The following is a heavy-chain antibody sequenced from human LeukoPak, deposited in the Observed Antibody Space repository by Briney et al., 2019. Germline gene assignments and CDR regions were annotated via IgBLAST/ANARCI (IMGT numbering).Heavy chain of an antibody. D-gene: IGHD7-27*01. J-gene: IGHJ4*02. V-gene: IGHV3-23*01. CDR1: GFTVTTLA. Sequence: GGSLRLSCAASGFTVTTLAMTWVRQAPGKGLEWVSVIGESDGRTYYADSVKGRFTISRDESKNTLYLQMNSLRAEDTAVYYCAKDWEELGYYFDYWGQGTLVTVSS. CDR3: AKDWEELGYYFDY. CDR2: IGESDGRT.